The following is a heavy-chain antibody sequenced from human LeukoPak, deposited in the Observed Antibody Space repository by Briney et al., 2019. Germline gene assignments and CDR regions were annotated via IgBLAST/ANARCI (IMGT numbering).Heavy chain of an antibody. D-gene: IGHD5-24*01. CDR3: ARMAPQYYFDY. J-gene: IGHJ4*02. CDR1: GFTFSSYG. V-gene: IGHV3-33*01. CDR2: IWYDGSNK. Sequence: GRSLRLSCAASGFTFSSYGMHWVRQAPGKGLEWVAVIWYDGSNKYYADSVKGRFTISRDNSKNTLYLQMNSLRAEDTAVYYCARMAPQYYFDYWGQGTLVTVSS.